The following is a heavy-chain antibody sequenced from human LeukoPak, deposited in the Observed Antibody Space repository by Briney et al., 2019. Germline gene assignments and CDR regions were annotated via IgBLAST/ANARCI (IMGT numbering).Heavy chain of an antibody. V-gene: IGHV3-23*01. J-gene: IGHJ4*02. D-gene: IGHD6-6*01. CDR3: AKAARNDY. CDR1: GFTFXSXX. Sequence: GGSLRLSCAASGFTFXSXXXXXVXQAPGXXLEWVSAISGSGGSTYYADSVKGRFTISRDNSKSTLYLQMNSLRAEDTAVYYCAKAARNDYWDQGTLVTVSS. CDR2: ISGSGGST.